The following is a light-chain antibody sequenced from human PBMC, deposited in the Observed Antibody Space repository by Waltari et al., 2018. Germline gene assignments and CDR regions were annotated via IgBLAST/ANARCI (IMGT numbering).Light chain of an antibody. CDR1: HSGTYS. CDR2: YDR. V-gene: IGLV3-21*01. CDR3: RVWQPHVDPGV. Sequence: SYVVTQPPSVSVAPGETATITCGGDHSGTYSVHWYQQKAGQAPVSVIFYDRGRPAGSPGGCPGSNCGNTATLTISRVEAGDEARYYCRVWQPHVDPGVFGTGTEVTVL. J-gene: IGLJ1*01.